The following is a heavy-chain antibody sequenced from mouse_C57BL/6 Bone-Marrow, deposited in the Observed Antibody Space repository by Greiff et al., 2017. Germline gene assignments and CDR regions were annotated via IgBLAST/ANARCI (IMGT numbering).Heavy chain of an antibody. Sequence: EVKLEESGPGLVKPSPSLSLSCSATGYSFTSGYFWNWIRQFPGNKLEWMGYIRYDGSNNYNPSLKNRISITRDTSKNQFFLKLNSVTTEDTATYYCARGGFAYWGQGTLVTVSA. CDR1: GYSFTSGYF. CDR2: IRYDGSN. CDR3: ARGGFAY. J-gene: IGHJ3*01. V-gene: IGHV3-6*01.